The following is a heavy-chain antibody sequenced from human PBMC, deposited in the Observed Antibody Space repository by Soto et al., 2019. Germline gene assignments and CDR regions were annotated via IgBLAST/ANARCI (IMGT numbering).Heavy chain of an antibody. Sequence: PGGSLRLSCVASGFIFSHYDMYWVRQPTGKGLEWVSGIGTLADTYYTDSVKGRFTISRENAKNSVYLQMNSLRAGDTAVYFCARGRSNDFASSPPPRFDPWGQGTRVTVAS. D-gene: IGHD1-1*01. V-gene: IGHV3-13*01. CDR2: IGTLADT. CDR3: ARGRSNDFASSPPPRFDP. J-gene: IGHJ5*02. CDR1: GFIFSHYD.